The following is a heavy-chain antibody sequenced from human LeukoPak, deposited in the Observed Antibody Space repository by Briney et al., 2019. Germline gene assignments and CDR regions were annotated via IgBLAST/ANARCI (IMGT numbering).Heavy chain of an antibody. CDR2: ISGSGGST. D-gene: IGHD3-9*01. CDR3: AKDYDTLTGYYSLIDY. V-gene: IGHV3-23*01. CDR1: GFTFSSHA. J-gene: IGHJ4*02. Sequence: PGGSLRLSCAASGFTFSSHAMSWVRQAPGKGLEWVSVISGSGGSTSYADSVKGRFTVSRDNSKNMLYLQMHSLRAEDTALYYCAKDYDTLTGYYSLIDYWGQGTLVTVSS.